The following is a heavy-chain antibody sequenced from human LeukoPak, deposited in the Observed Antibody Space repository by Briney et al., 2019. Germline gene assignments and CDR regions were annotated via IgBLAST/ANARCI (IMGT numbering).Heavy chain of an antibody. CDR3: ARDSLSLAYFDY. J-gene: IGHJ4*02. V-gene: IGHV3-30-3*01. CDR2: ISYDGSNK. CDR1: GYSISSGY. D-gene: IGHD2-15*01. Sequence: LSLTCTVSGYSISSGYYWGWIRQPPGKGLEWVAVISYDGSNKYYADSVKGRFTISRDNSKNTLYLQMSSLRAEDTAVYYCARDSLSLAYFDYWGQGTLVTVSS.